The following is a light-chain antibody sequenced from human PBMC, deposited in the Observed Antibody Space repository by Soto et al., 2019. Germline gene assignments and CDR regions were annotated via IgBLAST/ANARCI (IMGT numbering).Light chain of an antibody. CDR2: NNN. CDR3: ATWDDSPV. CDR1: NSNIGSNT. J-gene: IGLJ2*01. Sequence: QPVLTQPPSASGTPGQRVTISCSGSNSNIGSNTVNWYQQLPGTAPKLLIYNNNQRPSGVPDRFSGSKSGTSASLAISGLQSDDEADYYCATWDDSPVFGGGTKLTVL. V-gene: IGLV1-44*01.